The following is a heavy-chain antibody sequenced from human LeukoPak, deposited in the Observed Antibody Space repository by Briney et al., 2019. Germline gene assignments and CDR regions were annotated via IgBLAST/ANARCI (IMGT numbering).Heavy chain of an antibody. V-gene: IGHV1-2*02. J-gene: IGHJ5*02. Sequence: ASVKASCKASGYTFTGYYMHWVRQAPGQGLEWMGWINPNSGGTNYAQKFQGRVTMTRDTSISTAYMELSRLRSDDTAVYYCARERGVLLWFGEFGLDPWGQGTLVTVSS. CDR1: GYTFTGYY. CDR3: ARERGVLLWFGEFGLDP. CDR2: INPNSGGT. D-gene: IGHD3-10*01.